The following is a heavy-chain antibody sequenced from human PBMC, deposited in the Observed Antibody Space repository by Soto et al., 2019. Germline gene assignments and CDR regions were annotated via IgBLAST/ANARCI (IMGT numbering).Heavy chain of an antibody. D-gene: IGHD6-13*01. J-gene: IGHJ5*02. CDR1: GGSFSGYY. CDR2: INHSGST. CDR3: ARGKQQLVRLNWFDP. V-gene: IGHV4-34*01. Sequence: SETLSLTCAVYGGSFSGYYWSWIRQPPGKGLEWIGEINHSGSTNYNPSLKSRVTISVDTSKNQFSLKLSSVTAADTAVYYCARGKQQLVRLNWFDPWGQGTLVTVSS.